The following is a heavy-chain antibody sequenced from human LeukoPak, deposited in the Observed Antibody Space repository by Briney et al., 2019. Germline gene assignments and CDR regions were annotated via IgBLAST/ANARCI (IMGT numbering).Heavy chain of an antibody. J-gene: IGHJ4*02. CDR2: INPNSGGT. CDR3: ARVQGDNYYGSGSYGDY. D-gene: IGHD3-10*01. V-gene: IGHV1-2*02. Sequence: ASVKVSCKASGYTFTGYYMRWVRQAPGQGLEWMGWINPNSGGTNYAQKFQGRVTMTRDTSISTAYMELRRLRSDDTAVYYCARVQGDNYYGSGSYGDYWGQGTLVTVSS. CDR1: GYTFTGYY.